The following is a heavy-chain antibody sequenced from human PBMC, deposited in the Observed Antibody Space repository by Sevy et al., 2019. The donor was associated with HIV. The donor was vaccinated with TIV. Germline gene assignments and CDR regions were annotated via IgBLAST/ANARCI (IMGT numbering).Heavy chain of an antibody. V-gene: IGHV3-23*01. CDR2: ISGSGTRT. Sequence: GGSLRLSCAVSGLSFDSYGMTWVRQAPGKGLEWVSGISGSGTRTYYADSVKGRFSISRDNSKNRLYLQMNSLRSEDTAIYYCGKGGGGHYDPDEIGYYFYYYNMDVWGKGTTVTVSS. CDR1: GLSFDSYG. J-gene: IGHJ6*03. D-gene: IGHD3-22*01. CDR3: GKGGGGHYDPDEIGYYFYYYNMDV.